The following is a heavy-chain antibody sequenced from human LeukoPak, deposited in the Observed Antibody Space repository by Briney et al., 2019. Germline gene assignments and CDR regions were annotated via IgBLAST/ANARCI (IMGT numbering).Heavy chain of an antibody. CDR1: GFTFDDYA. CDR3: ARDHDYGDYFPSY. CDR2: ISWNSGSI. J-gene: IGHJ4*02. D-gene: IGHD4-17*01. Sequence: GGSLRLSCAASGFTFDDYAMHWVRQAPGKGLEWVSGISWNSGSIGYADSVKGRFTISRDNAKNSLYLQMNSLRAEDTAVYYCARDHDYGDYFPSYWGQGTLVTVSS. V-gene: IGHV3-9*01.